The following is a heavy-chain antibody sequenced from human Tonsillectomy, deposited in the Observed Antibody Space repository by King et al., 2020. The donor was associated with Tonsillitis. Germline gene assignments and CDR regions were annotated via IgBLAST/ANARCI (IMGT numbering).Heavy chain of an antibody. CDR2: ISWNSGKI. V-gene: IGHV3-9*01. CDR3: AKGSFRACEFEYLQH. Sequence: VQLVESGGGLVQPGRSLRLSSAASGFTFDDYAMHWVRHAPGKGLEWVSGISWNSGKIDYADSVKSRFTIYRDNAKNTLYLQMNSLRPEDTSLYYCAKGSFRACEFEYLQHWGQGTLVTVSS. J-gene: IGHJ1*01. CDR1: GFTFDDYA. D-gene: IGHD2-21*01.